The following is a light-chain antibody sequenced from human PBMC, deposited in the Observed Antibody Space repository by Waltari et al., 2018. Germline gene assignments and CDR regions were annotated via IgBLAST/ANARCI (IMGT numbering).Light chain of an antibody. Sequence: SLLPQPPSASGTPGLRVAPPCSGSRSHFRSHPVNLYQQLQGTAPKLRIFGNNQLPSGVPDRFSGSKSGTSASLAISGLQSEEEADYYCASWDDSLNGYVFGTGTKVTVL. CDR3: ASWDDSLNGYV. V-gene: IGLV1-44*01. CDR1: RSHFRSHP. CDR2: GNN. J-gene: IGLJ1*01.